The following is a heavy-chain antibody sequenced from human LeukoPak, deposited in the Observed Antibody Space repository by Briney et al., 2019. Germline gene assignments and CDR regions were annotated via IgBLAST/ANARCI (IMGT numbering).Heavy chain of an antibody. J-gene: IGHJ4*02. Sequence: PSETLSLTCAVYGGSVSGYYWSWIRQPPGKGLEWIGEINHSGSTNYNPSLKSRVSISVDTSKNQFSRKLSSVAASDAAVTSCARGSPDLDYWGQGTLLTVSS. CDR1: GGSVSGYY. CDR3: ARGSPDLDY. V-gene: IGHV4-34*01. CDR2: INHSGST.